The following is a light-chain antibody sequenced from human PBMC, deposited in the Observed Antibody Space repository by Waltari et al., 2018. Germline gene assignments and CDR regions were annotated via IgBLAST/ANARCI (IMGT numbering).Light chain of an antibody. CDR2: DAS. Sequence: EIVLTQSPATLSLSPGERATLSCRASQSVSAYLDWYQHKPGQAPRLLIYDASTRATGVPARFSGSGSGTDFTLTISSLEPEDSAVYYCQQRTSWPPFTFGPGTKVDVK. J-gene: IGKJ3*01. CDR1: QSVSAY. V-gene: IGKV3-11*01. CDR3: QQRTSWPPFT.